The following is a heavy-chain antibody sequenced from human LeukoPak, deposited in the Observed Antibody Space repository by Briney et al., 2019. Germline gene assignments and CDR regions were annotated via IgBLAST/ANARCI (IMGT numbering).Heavy chain of an antibody. J-gene: IGHJ3*02. CDR2: IYSGGSI. D-gene: IGHD4-17*01. CDR1: GFTVSTNH. CDR3: ARGSRVTTRLDAFDI. V-gene: IGHV3-53*01. Sequence: QAGGSLRLSCAASGFTVSTNHMSWVRQTPGKGLEWVSTIYSGGSIYYAVSVKGRFTISRDNSKNTLYLQMNSLRVEDTAVYYCARGSRVTTRLDAFDIWGQGTMVTVSS.